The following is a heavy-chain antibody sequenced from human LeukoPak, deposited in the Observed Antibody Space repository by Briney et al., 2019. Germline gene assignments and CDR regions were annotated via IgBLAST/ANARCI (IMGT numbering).Heavy chain of an antibody. CDR3: AGAIGYFDY. J-gene: IGHJ4*02. CDR2: ISYDGSDK. V-gene: IGHV3-30*03. D-gene: IGHD2-21*01. Sequence: PGTSLRLSCAASGSSLSTHAMHWVRQAPGKGLEWVGVISYDGSDKYYVDSVKGRFTISRDNSKNTLYLQMNSLRAEDTAVYYCAGAIGYFDYWGQGTLVTVSS. CDR1: GSSLSTHA.